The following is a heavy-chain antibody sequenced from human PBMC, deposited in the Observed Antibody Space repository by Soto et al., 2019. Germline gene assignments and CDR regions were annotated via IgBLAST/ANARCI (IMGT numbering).Heavy chain of an antibody. J-gene: IGHJ4*02. CDR2: IYYSGYT. D-gene: IGHD5-12*01. V-gene: IGHV4-59*01. CDR1: GASLSGFY. Sequence: QMQLQESGPGLVKPSETLSLTCTVSGASLSGFYWSWIRQSPEKGLEWIGYIYYSGYTSYNPSLKSRVTISVDTSKNQFSLNLNSVTAADTAVYYCARGNGYNYYWGQGSPVTVSS. CDR3: ARGNGYNYY.